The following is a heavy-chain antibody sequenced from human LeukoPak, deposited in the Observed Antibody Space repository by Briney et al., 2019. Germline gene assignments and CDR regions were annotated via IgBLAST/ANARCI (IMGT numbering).Heavy chain of an antibody. V-gene: IGHV4-38-2*02. D-gene: IGHD3-10*01. CDR3: ARVFDSGSQAYFYYMDV. J-gene: IGHJ6*03. CDR1: GYSISSGDY. CDR2: IYHSGRT. Sequence: SETLSLTCTVSGYSISSGDYWGWIRQPPGKGLEWIGSIYHSGRTYYNPSLKSRVTISVDTPKNQVSLILTSVTAADTAVYYCARVFDSGSQAYFYYMDVWGKGTTVTISS.